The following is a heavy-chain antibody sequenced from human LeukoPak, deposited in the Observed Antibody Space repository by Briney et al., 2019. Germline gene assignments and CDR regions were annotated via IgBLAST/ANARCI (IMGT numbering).Heavy chain of an antibody. Sequence: PGGSLRLSCAASAFTFTSYGLHWVRQAPGKGLEWVSYISSSGSNIYYADSVKGRFTISRDNAKNSLYLQMNSLRAEDTAVYYCAREAYSSGWYPMYYYYYYMDVWGKGTTVTVSS. CDR3: AREAYSSGWYPMYYYYYYMDV. V-gene: IGHV3-48*04. CDR1: AFTFTSYG. J-gene: IGHJ6*03. D-gene: IGHD6-19*01. CDR2: ISSSGSNI.